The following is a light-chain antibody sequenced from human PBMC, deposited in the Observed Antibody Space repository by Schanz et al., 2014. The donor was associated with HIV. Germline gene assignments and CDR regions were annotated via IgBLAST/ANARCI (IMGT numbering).Light chain of an antibody. Sequence: QSALTQPASVSGSPGQSITISCTGTNSDVGGYNYVSWYQQYPGKAPKLMIFDVNNRPSGVSNRFSGSKSGNTASLTISGLQAEDEADYYCSSYTTSSTLLFGGGNKLTVL. CDR3: SSYTTSSTLL. J-gene: IGLJ2*01. V-gene: IGLV2-14*01. CDR1: NSDVGGYNY. CDR2: DVN.